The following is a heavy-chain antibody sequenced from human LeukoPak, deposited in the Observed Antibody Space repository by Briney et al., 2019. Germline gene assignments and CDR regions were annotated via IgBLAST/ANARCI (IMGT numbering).Heavy chain of an antibody. Sequence: SETLSLTCTVSGGSISSYYWSWIRQPPGKGLEWIGYIYYSGSTNYNPSLKSRVTISVDTSKNQFSLKLSSVTAADTAVYYCARDTGYCSGGSCSTGAFDIWGQGTMVTVSS. CDR2: IYYSGST. J-gene: IGHJ3*02. CDR3: ARDTGYCSGGSCSTGAFDI. V-gene: IGHV4-59*01. D-gene: IGHD2-15*01. CDR1: GGSISSYY.